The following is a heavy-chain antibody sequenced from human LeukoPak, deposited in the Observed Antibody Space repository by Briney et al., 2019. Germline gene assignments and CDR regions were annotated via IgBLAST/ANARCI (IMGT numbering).Heavy chain of an antibody. J-gene: IGHJ5*02. D-gene: IGHD3-3*01. CDR1: GFTVSSNY. CDR2: IYSGGST. CDR3: ARSGAYESWFDP. Sequence: GGSLRLSCAASGFTVSSNYMSWVRQAPGKGLEWVSVIYSGGSTYYADSVKGRFTISRDNSKNTLYLQMNSLRAEDTAVYYCARSGAYESWFDPWGQGTLVTVSS. V-gene: IGHV3-53*01.